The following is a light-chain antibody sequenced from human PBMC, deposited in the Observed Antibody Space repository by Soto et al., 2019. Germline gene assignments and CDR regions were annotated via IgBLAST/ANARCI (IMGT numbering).Light chain of an antibody. V-gene: IGKV3-20*01. CDR2: GAS. CDR3: QQYGGSPLYT. J-gene: IGKJ2*01. Sequence: EIVLTQSPGTLSLSPGERATLSCRASQSVSSSYLAWYQKKPGQAPRLLIYGASSRATGIPDRFSGSGSGTDFTLTISRLEPEDFAVYYCQQYGGSPLYTFGQVTKLEIK. CDR1: QSVSSSY.